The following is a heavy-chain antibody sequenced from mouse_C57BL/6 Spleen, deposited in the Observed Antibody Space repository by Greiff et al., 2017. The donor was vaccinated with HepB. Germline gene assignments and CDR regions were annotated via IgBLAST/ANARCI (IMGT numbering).Heavy chain of an antibody. V-gene: IGHV1-26*01. CDR1: GYTFTDYY. Sequence: VQLQQSGPELVKPGASVKISCKASGYTFTDYYMNWVKQSHGKSLEWIGDINPNNGGTIYNQKFKGKATLTVDKSSSTAYMELRSLTSEDTAVYYCARSSGYYPAWFAYWGQGTLVTVSA. CDR3: ARSSGYYPAWFAY. D-gene: IGHD2-3*01. CDR2: INPNNGGT. J-gene: IGHJ3*01.